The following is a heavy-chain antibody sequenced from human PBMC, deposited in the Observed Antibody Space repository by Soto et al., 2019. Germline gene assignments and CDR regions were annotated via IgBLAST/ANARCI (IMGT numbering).Heavy chain of an antibody. V-gene: IGHV1-2*02. D-gene: IGHD2-15*01. CDR1: GYTFTGYY. Sequence: ASVKVSCKASGYTFTGYYMHWVRQAPGQGLEWMGWINPNSGGTNYAQKFQGRVTMTRDTSISTAYMELSRLRSDDTAVYYCARAYCSGGSCREYFGMDVWGQGTTVTVSS. CDR3: ARAYCSGGSCREYFGMDV. J-gene: IGHJ6*02. CDR2: INPNSGGT.